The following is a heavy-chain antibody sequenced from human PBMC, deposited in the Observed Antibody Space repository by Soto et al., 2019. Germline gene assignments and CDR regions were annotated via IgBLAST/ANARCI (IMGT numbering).Heavy chain of an antibody. Sequence: GGSLRLSCAASGFTFSSHAMSWVRQAPGEGLEWVAAISGDGGTTYHADSVKGRFTITRDNSKNMLYLEMNSLTVEDTAVYYCVRRAQYFDGTGFHAFDIWGQGTRVTVSS. D-gene: IGHD3-22*01. V-gene: IGHV3-23*01. CDR3: VRRAQYFDGTGFHAFDI. J-gene: IGHJ3*02. CDR1: GFTFSSHA. CDR2: ISGDGGTT.